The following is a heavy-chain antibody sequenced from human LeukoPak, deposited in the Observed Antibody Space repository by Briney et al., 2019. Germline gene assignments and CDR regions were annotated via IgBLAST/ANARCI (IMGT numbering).Heavy chain of an antibody. J-gene: IGHJ6*03. CDR3: ARARSSSGSRYYYYYYMDV. V-gene: IGHV4-34*01. CDR2: INHSGST. D-gene: IGHD6-6*01. CDR1: GGSFSGYY. Sequence: SETLSLTCAVYGGSFSGYYWSWIRQPPGKGLEWIGEINHSGSTNYNPSLKSRVTISVDTSKNQFSLKLSSVTAADTAVYYCARARSSSGSRYYYYYYMDVWGKGTTVTVSS.